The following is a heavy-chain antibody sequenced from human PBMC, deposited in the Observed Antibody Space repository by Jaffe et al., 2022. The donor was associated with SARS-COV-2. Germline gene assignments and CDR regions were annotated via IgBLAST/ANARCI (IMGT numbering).Heavy chain of an antibody. V-gene: IGHV1-69*01. J-gene: IGHJ3*02. CDR2: IIPIFGTA. D-gene: IGHD6-13*01. CDR3: ARGVPYSSSWYQGAFDI. CDR1: GGTFSSYA. Sequence: QVQLVQSGAEVKKPGSSVKVSCKASGGTFSSYAISWVRQAPGQGLEWMGGIIPIFGTANYAQKFQGRVTITADESTSTAYMELSSLRSEDTAVYYCARGVPYSSSWYQGAFDIWGQGTMVTVSS.